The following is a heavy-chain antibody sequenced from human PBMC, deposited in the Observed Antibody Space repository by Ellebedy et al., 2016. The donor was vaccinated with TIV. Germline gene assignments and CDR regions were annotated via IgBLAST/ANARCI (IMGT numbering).Heavy chain of an antibody. J-gene: IGHJ6*02. CDR1: GFTFSRYG. CDR2: ILNDGSVT. D-gene: IGHD6-19*01. CDR3: ARPHSSGWEYGMDV. V-gene: IGHV3-30*03. Sequence: GGSLRLXXPASGFTFSRYGMQWVRQAPGKGLEWVAVILNDGSVTYYADSVKGRFTISRDNSKNTLYLQMNSLRAEDTAVYYCARPHSSGWEYGMDVWGQGTTVTVSS.